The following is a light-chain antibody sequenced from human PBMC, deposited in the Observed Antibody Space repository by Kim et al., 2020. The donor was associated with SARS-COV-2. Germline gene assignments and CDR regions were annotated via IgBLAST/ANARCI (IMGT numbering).Light chain of an antibody. CDR3: QQYYIYPLA. CDR1: QCIINY. J-gene: IGKJ4*01. CDR2: AAS. V-gene: IGKV1-8*01. Sequence: ASNGDRVTIPCRASQCIINYVASYQQKPGKSPVLLIYAASTMQSGVPANFSGSGSGTDFALTISYLQSEDFATYFCQQYYIYPLAFGGGTKVDIK.